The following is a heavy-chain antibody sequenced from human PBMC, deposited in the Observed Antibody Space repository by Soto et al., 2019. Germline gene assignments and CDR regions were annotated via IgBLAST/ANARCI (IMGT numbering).Heavy chain of an antibody. CDR2: FFSDVER. V-gene: IGHV2-26*03. J-gene: IGHJ6*02. Sequence: SGPTLVHPTDPPTLPHTIYWFPLSNGRMGVSWIRQPPGRALEWLAHFFSDVERSYSTSMQSRLTMSQDTSGTQVVLTLTNMDLQDTGTYFCARMNADSGSHYYAMDVWGPGTPVTVSS. CDR3: ARMNADSGSHYYAMDV. D-gene: IGHD4-17*01. CDR1: WFPLSNGRMG.